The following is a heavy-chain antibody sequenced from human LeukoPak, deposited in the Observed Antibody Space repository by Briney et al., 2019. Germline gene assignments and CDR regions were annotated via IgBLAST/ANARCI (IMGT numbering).Heavy chain of an antibody. V-gene: IGHV4-59*01. Sequence: PSETLSLTCTVSGGSISSYYWSWFRQPPGKGLEWIGYIYYSGSTNYNPSLKSRVTISVDTSKNQFSLKLSSVTAADTAVYYCARVVGSGGSYYYYMDVWGKGTTVTVSS. CDR3: ARVVGSGGSYYYYMDV. J-gene: IGHJ6*03. D-gene: IGHD1-26*01. CDR1: GGSISSYY. CDR2: IYYSGST.